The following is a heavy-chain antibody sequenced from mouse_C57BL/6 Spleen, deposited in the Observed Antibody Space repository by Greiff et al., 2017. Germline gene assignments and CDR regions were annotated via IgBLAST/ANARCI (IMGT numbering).Heavy chain of an antibody. CDR1: GFTFSNYW. CDR3: TYYGSSYEFAY. J-gene: IGHJ3*01. CDR2: IRLKSDNYAT. D-gene: IGHD1-1*01. Sequence: DVQLQESGGGLVQPGGSMKLSCVASGFTFSNYWMNWVRQSPEKGLEWVAQIRLKSDNYATHYAESVKGRFTISRDDSKSSVYLQMNNLRAEDTGIYYCTYYGSSYEFAYWGQGTLVTVSA. V-gene: IGHV6-3*01.